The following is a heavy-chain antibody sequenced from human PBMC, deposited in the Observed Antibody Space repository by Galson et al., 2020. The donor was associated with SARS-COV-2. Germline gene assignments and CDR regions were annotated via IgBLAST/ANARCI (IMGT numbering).Heavy chain of an antibody. Sequence: SLPLSCAASGFTFSSYGMHWVRQAPGKGLEWVAVISYDGSNKYYADSVKGQFTISRDNSKNTLYLQMNSLRAEDTAVYYCAKDSGYYDILTGYLPATSFYYYYGMDVWGQGTTVTVSS. J-gene: IGHJ6*02. CDR1: GFTFSSYG. D-gene: IGHD3-9*01. CDR2: ISYDGSNK. V-gene: IGHV3-30*18. CDR3: AKDSGYYDILTGYLPATSFYYYYGMDV.